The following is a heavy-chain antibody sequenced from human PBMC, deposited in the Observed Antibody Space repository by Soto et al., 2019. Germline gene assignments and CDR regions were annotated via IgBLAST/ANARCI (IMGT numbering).Heavy chain of an antibody. V-gene: IGHV1-8*01. D-gene: IGHD6-13*01. CDR1: GYTFLTND. J-gene: IGHJ5*02. Sequence: ASVKVSCKASGYTFLTNDINWVRQASGQGLEWMGWMKPSTGDSGSDPDFQGRITMTRDTATSTAYMELSSLKFEDTAVYYCARGGPAAGFDLWGQGSLVTVSS. CDR3: ARGGPAAGFDL. CDR2: MKPSTGDS.